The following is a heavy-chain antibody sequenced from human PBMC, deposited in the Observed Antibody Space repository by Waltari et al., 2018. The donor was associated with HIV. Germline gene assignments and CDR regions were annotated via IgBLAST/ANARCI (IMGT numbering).Heavy chain of an antibody. D-gene: IGHD3-10*01. CDR3: ASPRSGF. Sequence: EVQVVESGGGLVQPGGSLRLSCVASGFTFSTYWMSWVRQAPGKGLEWVANIDQDGSDKYYLDSVKGRFTISRDNAKNSLSLQMSSLRAEDTAVYYCASPRSGFWGQGTRVTVSS. J-gene: IGHJ4*02. CDR2: IDQDGSDK. CDR1: GFTFSTYW. V-gene: IGHV3-7*01.